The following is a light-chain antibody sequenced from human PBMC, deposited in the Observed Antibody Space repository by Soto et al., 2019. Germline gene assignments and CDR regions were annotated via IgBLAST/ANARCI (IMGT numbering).Light chain of an antibody. Sequence: QSVLTQPPSASGTPGQRVTISCSGSSSNIGSNYVYWYQQLPGKAPKLLIYRNNQRPSGVPDRFSGSKSGTSASLAISGLRSEDEADYCCAAWDDSLSGPKVVFGGGTKVTVL. J-gene: IGLJ2*01. CDR1: SSNIGSNY. CDR3: AAWDDSLSGPKVV. CDR2: RNN. V-gene: IGLV1-47*01.